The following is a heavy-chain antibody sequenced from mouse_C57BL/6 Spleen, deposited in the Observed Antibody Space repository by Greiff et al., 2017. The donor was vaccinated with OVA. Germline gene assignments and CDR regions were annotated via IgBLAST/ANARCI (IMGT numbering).Heavy chain of an antibody. J-gene: IGHJ2*01. CDR1: GYTFTDYY. CDR2: IFPGSGST. V-gene: IGHV1-75*01. D-gene: IGHD1-1*01. CDR3: ARSLGSSYGFDY. Sequence: VQRVESGPELVKPGASVKISCKASGYTFTDYYINWVKQRPGQGLEWIGWIFPGSGSTYYNEKFKGKATLTVDKSSSTAYMLLSSLTSEDSAVYFCARSLGSSYGFDYWGQGTTLTVSS.